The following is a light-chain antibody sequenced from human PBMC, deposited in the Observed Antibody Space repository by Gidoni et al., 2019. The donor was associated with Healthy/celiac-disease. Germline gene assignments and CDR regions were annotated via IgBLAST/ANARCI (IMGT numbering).Light chain of an antibody. CDR2: DAF. J-gene: IGKJ5*01. CDR1: QSVSSNY. Sequence: IVLTQSPGTLSLSPGERVTLSCRASQSVSSNYVAWYQQKPGHAPRLLIYDAFNRATGIPDRFSGSGSGTDFTLTISRLEPEDFVVYYCQQYGNFPITFGQGTRLEIK. V-gene: IGKV3-20*01. CDR3: QQYGNFPIT.